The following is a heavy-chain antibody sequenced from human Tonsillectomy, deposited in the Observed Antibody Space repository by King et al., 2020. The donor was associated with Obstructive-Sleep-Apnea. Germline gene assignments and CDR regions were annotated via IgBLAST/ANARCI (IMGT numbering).Heavy chain of an antibody. CDR1: GFTFSSYS. CDR2: LSISSSYI. CDR3: ARFRAGIAASYYFDY. J-gene: IGHJ4*02. V-gene: IGHV3-21*01. D-gene: IGHD6-13*01. Sequence: VQLVESGGGLVKPGGALRLSCAASGFTFSSYSMKWVRQAPGEGLEWVSSLSISSSYIYFADSVKGRFTISRDNAKNSLYLQMKSLRAEDTAVYYCARFRAGIAASYYFDYWGQGTLVTVSS.